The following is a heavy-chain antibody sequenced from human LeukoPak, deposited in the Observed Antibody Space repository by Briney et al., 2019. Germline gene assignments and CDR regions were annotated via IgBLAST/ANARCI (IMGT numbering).Heavy chain of an antibody. V-gene: IGHV4-31*03. Sequence: SQTLSLTCTVSGGSISGGGYHWSWIRQHPGKGLEWIGHIYYSRSTYYNPSLKSRVTITVDTAKNQFCLELSSMTPADSAVYFCTRGPDVRFGELSPPDVWGQGTTVTVSS. CDR3: TRGPDVRFGELSPPDV. J-gene: IGHJ6*02. D-gene: IGHD3-10*01. CDR1: GGSISGGGYH. CDR2: IYYSRST.